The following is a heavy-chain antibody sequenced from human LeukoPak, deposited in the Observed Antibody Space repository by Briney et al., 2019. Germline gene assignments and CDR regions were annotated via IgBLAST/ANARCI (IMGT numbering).Heavy chain of an antibody. CDR3: ARDPGYGLGVDYGDY. CDR2: IHRGGNT. V-gene: IGHV3-66*01. Sequence: GGSLRLSCAASGFTVSGNYMSWVRQAPGKGLEWLSVIHRGGNTYYADSVKGRFTISRDSSKNTVFLQMDSLRAEDTAVHYCARDPGYGLGVDYGDYWGQGTLVTVSS. J-gene: IGHJ4*02. CDR1: GFTVSGNY. D-gene: IGHD3-10*01.